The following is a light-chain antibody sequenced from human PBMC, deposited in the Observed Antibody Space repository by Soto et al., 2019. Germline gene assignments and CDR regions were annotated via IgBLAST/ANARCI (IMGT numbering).Light chain of an antibody. Sequence: QSALTQPASVSGSPGQSITISCSGTSSDVGTYNLVSWYQQYPGKAPRLMIYEVTKRPSGVSNRFSGSKSGNTASLTISGLQPEDEADYYWCSYAGSSSSIFGTGTKLTVL. J-gene: IGLJ1*01. CDR3: CSYAGSSSSI. CDR2: EVT. CDR1: SSDVGTYNL. V-gene: IGLV2-23*02.